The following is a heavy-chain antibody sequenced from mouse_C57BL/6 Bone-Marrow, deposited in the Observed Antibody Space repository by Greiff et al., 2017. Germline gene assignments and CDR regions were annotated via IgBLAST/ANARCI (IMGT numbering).Heavy chain of an antibody. D-gene: IGHD2-4*01. Sequence: QVQLQQSGAELVKPGASVKLSCKASGYIFTEYTIHWVKQRSGQGLEWIGWFYPGSGSIKYNERFKDKATLTADKSSNPVYMELSRLTSEDSAVYFCARHESYYDYERYFDYWGQGTTLTVSS. V-gene: IGHV1-62-2*01. CDR3: ARHESYYDYERYFDY. J-gene: IGHJ2*01. CDR1: GYIFTEYT. CDR2: FYPGSGSI.